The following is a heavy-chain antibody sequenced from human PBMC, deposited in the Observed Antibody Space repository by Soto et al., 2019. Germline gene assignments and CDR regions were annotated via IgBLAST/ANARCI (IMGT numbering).Heavy chain of an antibody. D-gene: IGHD3-22*01. Sequence: QVQLVESGEGVVQPGRSLRLSCAASGFTFSSYGMHWVRQAPGKGLEWVAVISYDGSNKYYADSVKGRFTISRDNSKNTLYLQMNSLRAEDTAVYYCAKASITMIVVHNWFDPWGQGTLVTVSS. J-gene: IGHJ5*02. CDR3: AKASITMIVVHNWFDP. V-gene: IGHV3-30*18. CDR1: GFTFSSYG. CDR2: ISYDGSNK.